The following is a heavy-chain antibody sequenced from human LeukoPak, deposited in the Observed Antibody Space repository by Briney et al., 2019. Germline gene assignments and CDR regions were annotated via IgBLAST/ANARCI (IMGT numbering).Heavy chain of an antibody. CDR1: GFTFNSYA. Sequence: PGGSLRLSCAASGFTFNSYAMNWVRQAPGKGLEWVSSISSSGSYVYYPDSLKGRFTISRDSAKNSLFLQMNSLRAEDTAVYYCARVQIAATDIDAFDIWGQGTMVTVSS. CDR3: ARVQIAATDIDAFDI. D-gene: IGHD6-25*01. CDR2: ISSSGSYV. J-gene: IGHJ3*02. V-gene: IGHV3-21*01.